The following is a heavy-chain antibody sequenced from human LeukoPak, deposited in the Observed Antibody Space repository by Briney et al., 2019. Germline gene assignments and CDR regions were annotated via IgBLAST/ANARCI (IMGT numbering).Heavy chain of an antibody. CDR1: GLTFSSYA. Sequence: GGALRLSCAGSGLTFSSYAMSWIRQAPGKGLEWVSAISGSGGSTYYADSVKGRFTISRDNSKNTLYLQMNSLRAEDTAVYYCAKAPVGATPNWFDPWGQGTLVTVSS. CDR3: AKAPVGATPNWFDP. CDR2: ISGSGGST. V-gene: IGHV3-23*01. J-gene: IGHJ5*02. D-gene: IGHD1-26*01.